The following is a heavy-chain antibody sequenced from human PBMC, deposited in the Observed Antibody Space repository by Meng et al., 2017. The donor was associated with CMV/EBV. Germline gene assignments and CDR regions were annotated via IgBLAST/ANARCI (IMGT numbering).Heavy chain of an antibody. V-gene: IGHV3-21*01. J-gene: IGHJ4*02. Sequence: GGSLRLSCAASGFTFSSYSMNWVRQAPGKGLEWVSSISSSSSYIYYADSVKGRFTISRDNAKNSLYLQMNSLRAEDTAVYYCAKVVSWEPHFDYWGQGTLVTVSS. D-gene: IGHD1-26*01. CDR1: GFTFSSYS. CDR2: ISSSSSYI. CDR3: AKVVSWEPHFDY.